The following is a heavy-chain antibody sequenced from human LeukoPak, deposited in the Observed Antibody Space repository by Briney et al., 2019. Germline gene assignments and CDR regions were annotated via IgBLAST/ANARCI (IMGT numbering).Heavy chain of an antibody. Sequence: TLSLTCTVSGGSISSGGYSWSWIRQPPGKGLEWIGYIYHSGSTYYNPSLKSRVTISVDRSKNQFSLKLSSVTAADTAVYYCARGAYCSSTSCYEYYYGMDVWGQGTTVTVSS. CDR3: ARGAYCSSTSCYEYYYGMDV. D-gene: IGHD2-2*01. J-gene: IGHJ6*02. CDR2: IYHSGST. CDR1: GGSISSGGYS. V-gene: IGHV4-30-2*01.